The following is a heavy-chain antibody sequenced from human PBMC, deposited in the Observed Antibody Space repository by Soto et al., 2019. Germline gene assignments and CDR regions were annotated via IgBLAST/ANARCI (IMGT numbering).Heavy chain of an antibody. D-gene: IGHD3-10*01. CDR3: AKDRTSGSFYTDFEY. V-gene: IGHV3-23*01. Sequence: GGSLRLSCAASGFTFSNYAMNWVRPAPGKGLEWVSAISSGGTSTYYADSVKGRFTISRDNSKNTVYLQMNSLRAEDTAVYYCAKDRTSGSFYTDFEYWGQGT. CDR1: GFTFSNYA. CDR2: ISSGGTST. J-gene: IGHJ4*02.